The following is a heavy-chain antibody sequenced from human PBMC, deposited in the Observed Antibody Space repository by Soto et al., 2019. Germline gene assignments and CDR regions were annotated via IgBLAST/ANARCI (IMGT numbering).Heavy chain of an antibody. CDR3: ARVMADYNWNDPFDQ. J-gene: IGHJ4*02. D-gene: IGHD1-20*01. V-gene: IGHV3-9*01. CDR2: IGWDGVNI. Sequence: EVHLVASGGGLVQPGRSLRLSCAASGFRFDDYAIHWVRQAPGKGLDWVAAIGWDGVNIAYADSVKGRFTISRDNARNSLYLQMDSLRVEDTAFYFCARVMADYNWNDPFDQWGQGTLVTVSS. CDR1: GFRFDDYA.